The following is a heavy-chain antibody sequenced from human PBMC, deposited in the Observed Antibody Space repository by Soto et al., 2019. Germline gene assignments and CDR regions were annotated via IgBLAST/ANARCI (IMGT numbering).Heavy chain of an antibody. CDR1: GYSISSGYY. D-gene: IGHD3-3*01. J-gene: IGHJ5*02. V-gene: IGHV4-38-2*01. CDR3: ASSIWDFWSGYYTGNWFDP. Sequence: SETLSLTCAVSGYSISSGYYWGWIRQPPGKGLEWIGSIYHSGSTYYNPSLKSRVTISVDTSKNQFSLKLSSVTAADTAVYYCASSIWDFWSGYYTGNWFDPWGQGTLVTVSS. CDR2: IYHSGST.